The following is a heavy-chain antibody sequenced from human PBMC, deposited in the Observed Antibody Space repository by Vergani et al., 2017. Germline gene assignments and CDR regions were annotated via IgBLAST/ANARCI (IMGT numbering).Heavy chain of an antibody. CDR2: IFYSGTT. D-gene: IGHD2-2*01. Sequence: QVQLQESGPGVVKPSQTLSLTCAVSGGSISSGDHCWTWIRQRPGKGLEWIGYIFYSGTTYDNLFLRSGLTISVDTSQNQFSLKLSAVTAADTAVYYCARVATEYCSGTSCRTGYYYYYYMDVWGKGTTVTVSS. J-gene: IGHJ6*03. CDR1: GGSISSGDHC. CDR3: ARVATEYCSGTSCRTGYYYYYYMDV. V-gene: IGHV4-31*11.